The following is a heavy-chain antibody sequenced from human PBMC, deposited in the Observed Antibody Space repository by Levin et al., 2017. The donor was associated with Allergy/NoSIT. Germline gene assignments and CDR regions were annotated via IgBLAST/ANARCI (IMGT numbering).Heavy chain of an antibody. D-gene: IGHD5-24*01. V-gene: IGHV4-34*01. J-gene: IGHJ6*02. Sequence: SETLSLTCAVYGGSFSDYYWSWIRQPPGKGLEWIGEINHRGSTNYNPSLKSRITISVDTSKNQFSLRLNSVTAADTAVYYCVGREMNYYYGLDVWGQGTTVTVSS. CDR3: VGREMNYYYGLDV. CDR1: GGSFSDYY. CDR2: INHRGST.